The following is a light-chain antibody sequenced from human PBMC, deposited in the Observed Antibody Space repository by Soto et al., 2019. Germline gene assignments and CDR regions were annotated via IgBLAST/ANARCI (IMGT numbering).Light chain of an antibody. Sequence: QSALTQPPSASGSPGQSVTISCTGTSSDVGGYNYVSWYQQHPGKAPKIMIYEVSKRPSGVPARFSGSRSGNTASLTVSGLQPDDEADYYCSSYAGSNNLVFGGGTKLTVL. J-gene: IGLJ2*01. CDR1: SSDVGGYNY. CDR3: SSYAGSNNLV. V-gene: IGLV2-8*01. CDR2: EVS.